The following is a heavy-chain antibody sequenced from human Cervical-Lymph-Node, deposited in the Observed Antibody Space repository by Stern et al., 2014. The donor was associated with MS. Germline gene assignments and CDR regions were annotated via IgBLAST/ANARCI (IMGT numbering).Heavy chain of an antibody. CDR2: IRGGTGST. J-gene: IGHJ4*02. CDR3: TTRDNYGDY. D-gene: IGHD3-16*01. Sequence: VQLVQSGGGLVKPGGSLRLSCAVSASTFSAYSINWVRHAPGPGLEWVASIRGGTGSTYYADSVKGRFAISRDNDKKSLYLHMTTLRVEDTAIYYCTTRDNYGDYWGQGTLVTVSS. CDR1: ASTFSAYS. V-gene: IGHV3-21*01.